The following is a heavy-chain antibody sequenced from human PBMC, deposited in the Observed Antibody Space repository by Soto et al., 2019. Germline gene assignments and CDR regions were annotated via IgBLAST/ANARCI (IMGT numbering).Heavy chain of an antibody. CDR2: FSGRSGDT. Sequence: GGSLRLSCXASGFSISTHALTWVRQAPGKGLEWVSSFSGRSGDTYYAASVKGRFTISGDSSKNTVILQMNNLRADDTALYYCARDSSAWPNYFDSWGQGIQVTVS. V-gene: IGHV3-23*01. CDR1: GFSISTHA. CDR3: ARDSSAWPNYFDS. J-gene: IGHJ4*02. D-gene: IGHD6-19*01.